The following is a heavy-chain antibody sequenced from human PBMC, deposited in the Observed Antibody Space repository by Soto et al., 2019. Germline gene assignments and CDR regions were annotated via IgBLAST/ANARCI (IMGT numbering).Heavy chain of an antibody. CDR1: GFTFDDYA. CDR2: ISWNSGSI. CDR3: AKDILWFGALLFGYDAFDI. V-gene: IGHV3-9*01. Sequence: EVQLVESGGGLVQPGRSLRLSCAASGFTFDDYAMHWVRLAPGKGLEWVSGISWNSGSIGYADSVKGRFTISRDNAKNSLYLKMNSLRAEDTVLYYCAKDILWFGALLFGYDAFDIWGQGTMVTVSS. D-gene: IGHD3-10*01. J-gene: IGHJ3*02.